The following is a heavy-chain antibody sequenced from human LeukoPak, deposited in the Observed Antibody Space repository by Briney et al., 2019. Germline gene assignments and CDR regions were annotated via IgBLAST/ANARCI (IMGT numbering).Heavy chain of an antibody. CDR2: VYFSGSS. Sequence: PSETLSLTCTVSGGSISSTIYYWGWIRQPPRKGLEWIGSVYFSGSSYYNPSLKSRVTISVDTSENHFYLKLNSVTAADTAVYYCARRAHYYDSSGYRDPVDYWGQGTLVTVSS. D-gene: IGHD3-22*01. CDR3: ARRAHYYDSSGYRDPVDY. J-gene: IGHJ4*02. CDR1: GGSISSTIYY. V-gene: IGHV4-39*07.